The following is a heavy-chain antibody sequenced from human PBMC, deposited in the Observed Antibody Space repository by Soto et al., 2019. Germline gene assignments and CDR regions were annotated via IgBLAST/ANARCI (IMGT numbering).Heavy chain of an antibody. CDR1: GFTVSSNY. D-gene: IGHD2-21*02. V-gene: IGHV3-53*01. J-gene: IGHJ4*02. CDR3: ARFEAYCGGDCQNFDY. CDR2: IYSGGST. Sequence: GGSLRLSCAASGFTVSSNYMSWVRQAPGKGLEWVSVIYSGGSTYYADSVKGRFTISRDNSKNTLYLQMNSLRAEDTAVYYCARFEAYCGGDCQNFDYWGQGTLVTVSS.